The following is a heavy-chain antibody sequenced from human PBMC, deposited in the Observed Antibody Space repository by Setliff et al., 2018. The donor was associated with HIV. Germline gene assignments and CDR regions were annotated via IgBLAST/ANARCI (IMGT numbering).Heavy chain of an antibody. V-gene: IGHV4-59*11. D-gene: IGHD1-26*01. J-gene: IGHJ3*02. CDR1: GGSISSHY. Sequence: SETLSLTCTVSGGSISSHYWSWIRQPPGKGLEWIGYIYSTGSTNYNPPLKSRVTISVDTSKNQFSLQLSSVTAADTAVYYCARVQWDLLYVPDAFDIWGQGIMVTVSS. CDR2: IYSTGST. CDR3: ARVQWDLLYVPDAFDI.